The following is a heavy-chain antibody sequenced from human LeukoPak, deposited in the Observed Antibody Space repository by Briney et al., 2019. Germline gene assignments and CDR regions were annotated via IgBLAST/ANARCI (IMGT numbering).Heavy chain of an antibody. Sequence: TGGSLRLSCAASGFTFSSYGMHWVRQAPGKGLEWVAFIRYDGSNKYYADSVEGRFTISRDNSKNTLYLQMNSLRAEDTAVYYCAKEHSGSLENWGQGTLVTVSS. CDR3: AKEHSGSLEN. V-gene: IGHV3-30*02. CDR1: GFTFSSYG. D-gene: IGHD1-26*01. CDR2: IRYDGSNK. J-gene: IGHJ4*02.